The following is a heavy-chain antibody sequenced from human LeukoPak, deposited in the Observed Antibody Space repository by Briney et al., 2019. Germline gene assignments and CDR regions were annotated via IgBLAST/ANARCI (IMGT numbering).Heavy chain of an antibody. CDR1: GFDFSNFW. D-gene: IGHD5-12*01. V-gene: IGHV3-7*01. CDR2: IDEDGSSD. Sequence: PGGSLRLSCASSGFDFSNFWMSWVRQAPGKGLEWVANIDEDGSSDYYVDSVKGRFTISRDNAKNSLYLHINSLRGDDTAVYYCARDASDDDYSLDYFDYWGQGSLVSVSS. CDR3: ARDASDDDYSLDYFDY. J-gene: IGHJ4*02.